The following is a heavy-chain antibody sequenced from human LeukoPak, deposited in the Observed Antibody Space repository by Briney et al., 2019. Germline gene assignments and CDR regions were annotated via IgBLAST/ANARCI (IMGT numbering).Heavy chain of an antibody. CDR2: ISYDGNVK. J-gene: IGHJ4*02. V-gene: IGHV3-30*04. D-gene: IGHD2-15*01. CDR1: GFTFSNYA. CDR3: AGEDFYCSGGSCLFDY. Sequence: GGSLRLSCAASGFTFSNYAIHWVRQAPGKGLEWVAFISYDGNVKYYAASVKGRFTLSRDNSKNTLYLQMNSLRAEDTVVYYCAGEDFYCSGGSCLFDYWGQGTLVTVSS.